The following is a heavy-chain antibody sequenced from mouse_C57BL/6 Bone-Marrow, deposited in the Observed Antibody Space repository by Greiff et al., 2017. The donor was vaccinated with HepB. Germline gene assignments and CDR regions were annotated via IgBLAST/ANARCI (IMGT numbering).Heavy chain of an antibody. CDR2: INPSSGYT. D-gene: IGHD1-3*01. J-gene: IGHJ3*01. V-gene: IGHV1-7*01. CDR3: ASESLKAY. Sequence: QVQLQQSGAELAQPGASVKLSCKASGYTFTSYWMHWVKQRPGQGLEWIGYINPSSGYTKYNQKFKDKATLTADKSSRTAYMQLSSLTYEDSAVYYCASESLKAYWGQVTLVTVSA. CDR1: GYTFTSYW.